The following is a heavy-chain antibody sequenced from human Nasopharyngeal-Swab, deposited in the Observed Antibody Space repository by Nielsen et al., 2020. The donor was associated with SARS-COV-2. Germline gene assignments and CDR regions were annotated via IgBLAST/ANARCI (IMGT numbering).Heavy chain of an antibody. V-gene: IGHV3-48*01. CDR1: GFTFSSYS. D-gene: IGHD3-22*01. J-gene: IGHJ4*02. CDR3: AKDIVRIPTWLSDY. Sequence: GESLKISCAASGFTFSSYSMNWVRQAPGKGLEWVSYISSSSSTIYYADSVKGRFTISRDNSKNTLYLQMNSLRAEDTAVYYCAKDIVRIPTWLSDYWGQGTLVTVSS. CDR2: ISSSSSTI.